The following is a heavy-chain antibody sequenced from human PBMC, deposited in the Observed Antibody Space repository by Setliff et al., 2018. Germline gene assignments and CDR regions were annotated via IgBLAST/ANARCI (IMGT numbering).Heavy chain of an antibody. J-gene: IGHJ5*02. CDR3: AKHGEESKVTTYLAS. CDR2: RYYSGHT. V-gene: IGHV4-39*01. CDR1: GDSISSDTYY. Sequence: SETLSLTCTVSGDSISSDTYYWGWIRQPPGKGLEWIGSRYYSGHTYYNPSLKSRVAMSVDKAKNQFSLNLRSVSAADTAIYYCAKHGEESKVTTYLASWGQGTLVTV. D-gene: IGHD4-17*01.